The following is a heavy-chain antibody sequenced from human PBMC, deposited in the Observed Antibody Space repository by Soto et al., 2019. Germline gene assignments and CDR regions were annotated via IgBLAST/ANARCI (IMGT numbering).Heavy chain of an antibody. CDR1: GFVFSTYA. CDR3: ARAETIMRAPFDY. J-gene: IGHJ4*02. CDR2: ISHNGGST. D-gene: IGHD1-26*01. Sequence: GGSLRLSCAASGFVFSTYAMHWVRQAPGKGLEYVSAISHNGGSTYYADSVKGRFTISRDNSKNTVYLQMGSLRVDDMAVYYCARAETIMRAPFDYWGQGTVVTVS. V-gene: IGHV3-64*02.